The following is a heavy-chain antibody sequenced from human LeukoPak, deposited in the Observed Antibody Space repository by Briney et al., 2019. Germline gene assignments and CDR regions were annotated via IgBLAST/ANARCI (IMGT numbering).Heavy chain of an antibody. D-gene: IGHD3-10*02. V-gene: IGHV4-31*03. CDR1: GGSISSGGYY. CDR3: ARHQITMLGYAFDT. CDR2: IYYSGST. Sequence: SETLSLTCTVSGGSISSGGYYWSWIRQHPGKGLEWIGYIYYSGSTCYNPSLKSRVTISVDTSKNQFSLKLSSVTAADTAVYYCARHQITMLGYAFDTWGQGTMVTVSS. J-gene: IGHJ3*02.